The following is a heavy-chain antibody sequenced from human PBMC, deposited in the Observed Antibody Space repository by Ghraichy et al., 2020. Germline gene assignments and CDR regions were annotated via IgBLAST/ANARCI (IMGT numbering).Heavy chain of an antibody. CDR2: IYYSGST. J-gene: IGHJ6*03. CDR3: ARSPTFPTVTTVTENYYYYMDV. Sequence: SETLSLTCTVSGGSISSYYWSWIRQPPGKGLEWIGYIYYSGSTNYNPSLKSRVTISVDTSKNQFSLKLSSVTAADTAVYYCARSPTFPTVTTVTENYYYYMDVWGKGTTVTVSS. D-gene: IGHD4-11*01. CDR1: GGSISSYY. V-gene: IGHV4-59*08.